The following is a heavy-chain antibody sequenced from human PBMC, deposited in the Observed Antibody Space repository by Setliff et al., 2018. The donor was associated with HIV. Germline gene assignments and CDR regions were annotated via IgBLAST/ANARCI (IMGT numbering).Heavy chain of an antibody. CDR1: GGSISSHY. V-gene: IGHV4-59*08. Sequence: SETLSLTCTVSGGSISSHYWSWVRQTPGKGLEWIGSISYSGSTNYNPSLKSRVTMSVDPSKNQFSLNLRSVTAADTAIYYCAYSGWYRGPLDYWGQGALVTVSS. CDR3: AYSGWYRGPLDY. CDR2: ISYSGST. D-gene: IGHD6-19*01. J-gene: IGHJ4*02.